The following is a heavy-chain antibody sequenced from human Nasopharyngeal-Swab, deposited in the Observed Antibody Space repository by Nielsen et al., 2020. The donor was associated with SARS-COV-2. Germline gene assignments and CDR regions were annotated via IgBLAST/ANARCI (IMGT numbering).Heavy chain of an antibody. J-gene: IGHJ4*02. D-gene: IGHD4-17*01. Sequence: RQAPGKGLEWIGEVHRSGTTNCNPTLKSRVTISVDTSKNQFSLKLSSVTAADTAVYYCARGRDYGDYVDYFDYWGQGTLVTVSS. CDR2: VHRSGTT. CDR3: ARGRDYGDYVDYFDY. V-gene: IGHV4-34*01.